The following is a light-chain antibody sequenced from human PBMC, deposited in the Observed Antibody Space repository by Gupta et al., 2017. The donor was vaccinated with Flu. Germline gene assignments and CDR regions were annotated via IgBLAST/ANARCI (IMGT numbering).Light chain of an antibody. V-gene: IGLV2-23*01. J-gene: IGLJ3*02. CDR1: SSDVGSYNL. CDR3: CSYAGNSAWV. CDR2: EAS. Sequence: QSALTQSASVSGSPGQSITISCTGTSSDVGSYNLVSWYQQHPGKAPKLMIYEASKRPSGVSDRFSGSKSGNTASVTISGRQAEDEADYYCCSYAGNSAWVFGGGTKLTVL.